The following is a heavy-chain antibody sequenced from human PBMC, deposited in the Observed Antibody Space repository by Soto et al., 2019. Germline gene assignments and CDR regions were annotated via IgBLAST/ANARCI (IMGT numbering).Heavy chain of an antibody. J-gene: IGHJ6*02. CDR1: GGSVSSGSYY. V-gene: IGHV4-61*01. CDR2: IYYSGST. D-gene: IGHD4-17*01. CDR3: ARDLEVTTAEGHYYGMDV. Sequence: PSETLSLTCTVSGGSVSSGSYYWSWIRQPPGKGLEWIGYIYYSGSTNYNPSLKSRVTISVDTSKNQFSLKLSSVTAADTAVYYCARDLEVTTAEGHYYGMDVWGQGTTVTVSS.